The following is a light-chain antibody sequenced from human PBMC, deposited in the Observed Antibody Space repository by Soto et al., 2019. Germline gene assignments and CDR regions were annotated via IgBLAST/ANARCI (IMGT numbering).Light chain of an antibody. CDR1: SSNIGSNY. J-gene: IGLJ1*01. V-gene: IGLV1-47*02. Sequence: QSVLTQPPSASGTPGQRVTISCSGSSSNIGSNYVYWYQQLPGTAPKLLIYSNNQRPSGVPDRFSGSKSGTSASLANSGLRSEDEADYYCAAWDDSLSAFYVFGTGTKVTVL. CDR3: AAWDDSLSAFYV. CDR2: SNN.